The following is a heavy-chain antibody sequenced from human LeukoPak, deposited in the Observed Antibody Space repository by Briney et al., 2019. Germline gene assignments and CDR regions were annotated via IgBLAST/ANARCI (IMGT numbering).Heavy chain of an antibody. J-gene: IGHJ5*02. V-gene: IGHV4-39*01. CDR1: GGSISSSSYY. CDR3: AAGYSSSWYSSGVVWFDP. D-gene: IGHD6-13*01. Sequence: NPSETLSLTCTVSGGSISSSSYYWGWIRQPPGKGLEWIGSIYYSGSTYYNPSLKSRVTISVDTSKNQFSLKLSSVTAADTAVYYCAAGYSSSWYSSGVVWFDPWGQGTLVTVSS. CDR2: IYYSGST.